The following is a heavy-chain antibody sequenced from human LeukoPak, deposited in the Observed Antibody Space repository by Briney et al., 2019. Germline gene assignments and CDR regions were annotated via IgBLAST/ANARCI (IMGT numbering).Heavy chain of an antibody. Sequence: GGSLRLSCAASGFTFTTYAMHWVRQAPGRGLEYVSAISANGFSTDYANSVKGRFTISRDNSKNMLYLQMGSLRTEDMAVYYCARETLVSGYTSSWYVFDYWGQGTLVTVSS. V-gene: IGHV3-64*01. J-gene: IGHJ4*02. CDR1: GFTFTTYA. CDR3: ARETLVSGYTSSWYVFDY. CDR2: ISANGFST. D-gene: IGHD6-13*01.